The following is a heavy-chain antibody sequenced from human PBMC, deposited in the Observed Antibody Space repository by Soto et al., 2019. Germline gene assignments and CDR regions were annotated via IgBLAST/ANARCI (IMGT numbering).Heavy chain of an antibody. CDR3: ARDQRYYGSGSYYTYYYYGMDV. CDR1: GGSISSYY. J-gene: IGHJ6*02. CDR2: IYCSGST. Sequence: SETLSLTCTVSGGSISSYYWSWIRQPPGKGLEWIGYIYCSGSTNYNPSLKSRVTISVDTSKNQFSLKLSSVTAADTAVYYCARDQRYYGSGSYYTYYYYGMDVWGQGTTVTVSS. V-gene: IGHV4-59*01. D-gene: IGHD3-10*01.